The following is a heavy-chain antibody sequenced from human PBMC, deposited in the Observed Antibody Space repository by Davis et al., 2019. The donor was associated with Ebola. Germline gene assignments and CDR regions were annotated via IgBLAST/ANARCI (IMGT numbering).Heavy chain of an antibody. V-gene: IGHV4-38-2*02. CDR2: IYHSGST. CDR1: GYSISSGYY. CDR3: ARDLRITMIVVVSHYGMDV. J-gene: IGHJ6*02. Sequence: SETLSLTCTVSGYSISSGYYWGWIRQPPGKGLEWIGSIYHSGSTYYNPSLKSRVTISVDTSKNQFSLKLSSVTAADTAVYYCARDLRITMIVVVSHYGMDVWGQGTTVTVSS. D-gene: IGHD3-22*01.